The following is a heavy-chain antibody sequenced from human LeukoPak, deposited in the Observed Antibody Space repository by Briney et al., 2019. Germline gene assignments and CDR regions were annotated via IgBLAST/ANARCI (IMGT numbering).Heavy chain of an antibody. D-gene: IGHD1-26*01. CDR3: VKDKIVGATGENWFDP. CDR2: ISSNGGST. Sequence: GGSLRLSCSASGFTFSSYAMHWVRQAPGKGQEYVSAISSNGGSTYYADSVKGRFTISRDNSKNTLYLQMSSLRAEDTAVYYCVKDKIVGATGENWFDPWGQGTLVTVSS. J-gene: IGHJ5*02. V-gene: IGHV3-64D*06. CDR1: GFTFSSYA.